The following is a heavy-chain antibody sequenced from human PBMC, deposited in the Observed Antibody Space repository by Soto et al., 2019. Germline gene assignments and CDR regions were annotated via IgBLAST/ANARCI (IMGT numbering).Heavy chain of an antibody. CDR1: GGSISSRN. CDR2: ISYSGST. CDR3: AMIKRGDRYDHLSYPEY. V-gene: IGHV4-59*11. D-gene: IGHD5-18*01. J-gene: IGHJ4*01. Sequence: SETLSHTWSVSGGSISSRNWSWIRKPPGKGLEWIGYISYSGSTTYNPSLKSRVTISLDTSKNQFSLRLSSVTAADTAVYYFAMIKRGDRYDHLSYPEYWVHGTPVTVSS.